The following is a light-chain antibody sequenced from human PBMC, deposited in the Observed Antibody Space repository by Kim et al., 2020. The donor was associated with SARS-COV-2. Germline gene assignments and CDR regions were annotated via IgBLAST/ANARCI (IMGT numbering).Light chain of an antibody. J-gene: IGKJ1*01. CDR2: KAS. V-gene: IGKV1-5*03. CDR3: QEYDGSSRT. CDR1: QSISGW. Sequence: DIQMTQSPSTLSASVGDRVTITCRASQSISGWLAWYQQKHGKAPKLLIYKASTLESGVPTRFTGSGSGTDFTLTINSLQPEDFATYYCQEYDGSSRTFCPGTKVDIK.